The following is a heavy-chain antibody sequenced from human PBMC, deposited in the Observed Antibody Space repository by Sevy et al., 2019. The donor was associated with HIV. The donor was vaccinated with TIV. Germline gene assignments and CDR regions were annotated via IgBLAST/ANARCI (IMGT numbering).Heavy chain of an antibody. CDR3: ARDPRIFGDYLLTYFDY. V-gene: IGHV3-33*01. CDR1: GFAFSDYG. CDR2: IWYDGNNQ. D-gene: IGHD4-17*01. Sequence: GGSLRLSCVASGFAFSDYGMHWVRQAPGKGLEWVAVIWYDGNNQHYADSVRGRFTISRGNSKNTLYLQLSSLRAEDTAVYYCARDPRIFGDYLLTYFDYWGQGVLVTVSS. J-gene: IGHJ4*02.